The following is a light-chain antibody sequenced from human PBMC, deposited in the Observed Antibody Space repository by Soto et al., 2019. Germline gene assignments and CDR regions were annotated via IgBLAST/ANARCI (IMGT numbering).Light chain of an antibody. CDR1: QSVSSN. J-gene: IGKJ1*01. V-gene: IGKV3-15*01. CDR2: GAS. CDR3: QQYGSSGT. Sequence: EIVLTQSPGTVSLSPGERATLSCRASQSVSSNLAWYQQKPGQAPRLLIYGASTRATGIPARISGSGSGTEFTLTISSLQSEDFAVYYCQQYGSSGTFGQGTKVDI.